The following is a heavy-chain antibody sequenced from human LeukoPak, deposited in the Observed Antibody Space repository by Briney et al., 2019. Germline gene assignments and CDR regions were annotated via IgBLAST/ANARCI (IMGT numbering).Heavy chain of an antibody. D-gene: IGHD3-16*01. V-gene: IGHV3-66*01. Sequence: GGSLRLSCAASGFTVSGHYMSWVRQAPGKGLEWLSAIYTGGDTYYADSLRGRFTISRDTSRNTLYLQLNSLTVEDTAVYYCARDRPYGGVGDFDYWGQGTLVTVFS. CDR3: ARDRPYGGVGDFDY. CDR2: IYTGGDT. CDR1: GFTVSGHY. J-gene: IGHJ4*02.